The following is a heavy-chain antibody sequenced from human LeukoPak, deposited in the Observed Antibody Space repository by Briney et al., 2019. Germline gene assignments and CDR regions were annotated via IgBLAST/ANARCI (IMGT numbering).Heavy chain of an antibody. Sequence: SETLSLTCNVSGGSVSSSTYYWSWIRQPPGKGLEWIGYVYYTGSTRYNPSLKSRVTISIDTSKNQFSLGLTSVTAADTAVYYCARAHYCSGDSCYLGWFDPWGQGTLVTVSS. D-gene: IGHD2-15*01. CDR1: GGSVSSSTYY. J-gene: IGHJ5*02. CDR2: VYYTGST. CDR3: ARAHYCSGDSCYLGWFDP. V-gene: IGHV4-61*01.